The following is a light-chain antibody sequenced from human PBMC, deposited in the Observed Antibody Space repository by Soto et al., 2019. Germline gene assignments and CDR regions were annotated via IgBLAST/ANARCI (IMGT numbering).Light chain of an antibody. V-gene: IGKV1-12*01. CDR1: HGVSSW. CDR2: AAS. J-gene: IGKJ3*01. Sequence: DIQMTQSPSSVSASVGDRVTITCRASHGVSSWLAGYQQKPGKAPKLLIYAASSLQSGVPSRFSRSGSGADFTLTISSQQPEDVATYCCQQANGFPFTCGPGTKVDIK. CDR3: QQANGFPFT.